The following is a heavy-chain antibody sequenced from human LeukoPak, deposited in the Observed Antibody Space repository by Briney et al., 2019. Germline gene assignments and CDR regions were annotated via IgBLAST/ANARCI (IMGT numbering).Heavy chain of an antibody. Sequence: GGSLRLSCAASGFTFSSYAMHWVRQAPGKGLEWVAVILYDGTMKYYADSVKGRFTISRDNSKNTLYLQMNSLRAEDTAVYYCAKLGQLWLLSYFDYWGQGTLVTVSS. CDR2: ILYDGTMK. D-gene: IGHD5-18*01. CDR3: AKLGQLWLLSYFDY. J-gene: IGHJ4*02. V-gene: IGHV3-30*04. CDR1: GFTFSSYA.